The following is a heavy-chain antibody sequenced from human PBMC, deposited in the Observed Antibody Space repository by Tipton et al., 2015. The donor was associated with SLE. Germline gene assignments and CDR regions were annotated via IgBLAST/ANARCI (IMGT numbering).Heavy chain of an antibody. Sequence: TLSLTCTVSGGSTSSYYWSWIRQPAGKGLEWIGRIYTSGSTNYNPPLKRRVTMSVDTSKNQFSLKLRSVTAADTAVYYCARGGSGAFDIWGQGTMVTVSS. CDR1: GGSTSSYY. CDR2: IYTSGST. V-gene: IGHV4-4*07. D-gene: IGHD3-16*01. CDR3: ARGGSGAFDI. J-gene: IGHJ3*02.